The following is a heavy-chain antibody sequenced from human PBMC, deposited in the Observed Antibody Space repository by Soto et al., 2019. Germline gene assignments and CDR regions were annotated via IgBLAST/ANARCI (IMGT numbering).Heavy chain of an antibody. V-gene: IGHV6-1*01. D-gene: IGHD1-7*01. CDR2: TYYRSKWYN. CDR1: GDSVSINSAA. CDR3: ARGSLELGVYYYDKGMNV. Sequence: SQTLSLTCAISGDSVSINSAAWNWIRQSPSRGLEWLGRTYYRSKWYNDYAVSVKSRITINPDTSKNQFSLQLNSVTPEDTAVYYCARGSLELGVYYYDKGMNVGGQGTTVT. J-gene: IGHJ6*02.